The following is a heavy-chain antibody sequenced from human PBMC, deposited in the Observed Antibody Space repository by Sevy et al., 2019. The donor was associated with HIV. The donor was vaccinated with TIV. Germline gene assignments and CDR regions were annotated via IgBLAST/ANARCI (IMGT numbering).Heavy chain of an antibody. J-gene: IGHJ3*02. CDR1: GFNFRSYW. CDR3: ARPYGSGSWEAFDI. Sequence: GGSLRLSCEASGFNFRSYWMSWVRQAPGKGLEWVSSISSSSNYIYYADSVKGRFTISRDNAKNSLYLQMNSLRAEDTAVYYCARPYGSGSWEAFDIWGQGTMVTVSS. D-gene: IGHD3-10*01. CDR2: ISSSSNYI. V-gene: IGHV3-21*01.